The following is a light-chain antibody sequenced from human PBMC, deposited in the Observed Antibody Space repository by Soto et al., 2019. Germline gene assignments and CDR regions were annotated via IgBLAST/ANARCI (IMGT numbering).Light chain of an antibody. V-gene: IGLV2-14*01. Sequence: QSALTQPASVSGSPGQSITISCTGTSSDVGGYNYVSWYQQHPGKAPKLMIYDVTNRPSGVPNRFSGSKSGNTASLTISGLQAEDEADYYCSSYTSSSTPLVFGGGTQLTVL. CDR1: SSDVGGYNY. CDR3: SSYTSSSTPLV. CDR2: DVT. J-gene: IGLJ3*02.